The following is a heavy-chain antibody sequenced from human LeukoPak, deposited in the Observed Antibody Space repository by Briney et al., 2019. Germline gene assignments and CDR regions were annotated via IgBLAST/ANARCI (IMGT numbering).Heavy chain of an antibody. CDR2: ISSSGSTM. Sequence: GGSLRLSCAASGFTFSDYYMSWIRQAPGKGLEWVSYISSSGSTMYYADSVKGRFTISRDNAKNSLYLQMNSLRAEDTAVYYCARDRVRFLEWLLKDPYFDYWGQGTLVTVSS. J-gene: IGHJ4*02. CDR1: GFTFSDYY. D-gene: IGHD3-3*01. CDR3: ARDRVRFLEWLLKDPYFDY. V-gene: IGHV3-11*01.